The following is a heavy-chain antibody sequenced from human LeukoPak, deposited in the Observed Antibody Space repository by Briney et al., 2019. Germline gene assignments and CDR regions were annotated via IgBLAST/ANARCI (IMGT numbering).Heavy chain of an antibody. Sequence: SETLSLTCTVSGGSISSYYWSWIRQPAGKGLEWIGRIYTSGSTNYNPSLKSRVTMSVDTSKNQFSLKLSSVTAADTAVYYCAKGRYSSGWGDYYYYYMDVWGKGTTVTVSS. CDR3: AKGRYSSGWGDYYYYYMDV. D-gene: IGHD6-19*01. V-gene: IGHV4-4*07. CDR2: IYTSGST. J-gene: IGHJ6*03. CDR1: GGSISSYY.